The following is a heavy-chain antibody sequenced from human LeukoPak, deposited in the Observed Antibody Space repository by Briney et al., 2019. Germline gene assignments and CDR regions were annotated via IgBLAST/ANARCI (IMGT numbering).Heavy chain of an antibody. J-gene: IGHJ4*02. V-gene: IGHV3-23*01. Sequence: GRSLRLSCAASGFTFNNYAMTWVRQAPGKGLEWVSVVSGSGDSTNYADSVKGRFTISRDNSKNTLFLQMNSLRTEDTAVYFCARWGNDYSQFDSWGQGTLVTVS. CDR2: VSGSGDST. CDR3: ARWGNDYSQFDS. CDR1: GFTFNNYA. D-gene: IGHD4-11*01.